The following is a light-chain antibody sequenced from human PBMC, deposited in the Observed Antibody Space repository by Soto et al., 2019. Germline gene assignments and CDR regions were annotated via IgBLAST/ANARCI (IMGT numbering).Light chain of an antibody. CDR2: ANS. Sequence: QSVLTQPPSVSGAPGQRVTISCTGSSSNIGAGYDVHWYQHLPGTAPKLLMYANSNRPSGVPDRFSGSKSGTSAFLAITGLQAEDEADYYCQSYDSRMSAYVFGTGTKVTVL. CDR3: QSYDSRMSAYV. J-gene: IGLJ1*01. V-gene: IGLV1-40*01. CDR1: SSNIGAGYD.